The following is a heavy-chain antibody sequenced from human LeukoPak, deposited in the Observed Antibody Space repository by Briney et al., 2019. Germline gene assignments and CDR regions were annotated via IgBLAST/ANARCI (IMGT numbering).Heavy chain of an antibody. D-gene: IGHD2-2*01. V-gene: IGHV3-21*01. CDR1: GFTFSSYS. J-gene: IGHJ4*02. CDR2: ISSSSSYI. CDR3: ARSRGKYCSSTSCCIDY. Sequence: TGRSLRLSCAASGFTFSSYSMNWVRQAPGKGLEWVSSISSSSSYIYYADSVKGRFTISRDNAKNSLYLQMNSLRAEDTAVYYCARSRGKYCSSTSCCIDYWGQGTLVTVSS.